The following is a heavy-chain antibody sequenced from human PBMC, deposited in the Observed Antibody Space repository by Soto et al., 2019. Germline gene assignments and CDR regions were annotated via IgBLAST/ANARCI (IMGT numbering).Heavy chain of an antibody. V-gene: IGHV5-51*01. D-gene: IGHD5-18*01. J-gene: IGHJ6*02. CDR3: ARLSATGMVPTYGMDV. CDR1: GYSFTTYW. Sequence: GESLKISCKGSGYSFTTYWIGWVRQMPGKALEWMGIIYPGDSDTRYSPSFQGQVTISADKSISTAYLQWSSLKASDTAMYYCARLSATGMVPTYGMDVWGQGTTVTVSS. CDR2: IYPGDSDT.